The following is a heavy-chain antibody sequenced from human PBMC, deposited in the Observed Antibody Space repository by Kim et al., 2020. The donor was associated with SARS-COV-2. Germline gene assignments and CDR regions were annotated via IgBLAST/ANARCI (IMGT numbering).Heavy chain of an antibody. CDR2: IIPIFGTA. CDR1: GGTFSSNA. CDR3: ARGTAAKFVASFDY. Sequence: SVKVSCRASGGTFSSNAISWVRQAPGQGLEWMGGIIPIFGTANYAQKFQGRVTITADESTSTAYMELSSLRSEDTAVYYCARGTAAKFVASFDYWGQGTLVTVSS. D-gene: IGHD2-2*01. J-gene: IGHJ4*02. V-gene: IGHV1-69*13.